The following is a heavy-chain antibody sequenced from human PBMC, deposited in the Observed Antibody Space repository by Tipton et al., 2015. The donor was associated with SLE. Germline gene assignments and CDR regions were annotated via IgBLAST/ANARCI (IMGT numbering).Heavy chain of an antibody. CDR3: ARAQRLPGYSSGWFGAFDI. V-gene: IGHV4-4*07. CDR2: IYTFGNT. D-gene: IGHD6-19*01. Sequence: TLSLTCTVSDGSLSSYYWTWIRQPAGKGLEWIGRIYTFGNTNYNPSLKSRVTMSVDTSKNQISLKLSSVTAADTAVYYCARAQRLPGYSSGWFGAFDIWGQGTMVTVSS. J-gene: IGHJ3*02. CDR1: DGSLSSYY.